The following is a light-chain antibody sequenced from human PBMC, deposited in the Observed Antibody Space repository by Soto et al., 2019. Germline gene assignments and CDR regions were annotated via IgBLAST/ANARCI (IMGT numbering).Light chain of an antibody. J-gene: IGKJ4*01. Sequence: RVTITFRSSQSISTWLAWYQQKPGKGPKLLIYKASGLQSGVPSRFSGSGSGTDFTLTISSLQPDDFATYYCQQYNSYSPLTFGGGTKVDIK. V-gene: IGKV1-5*03. CDR3: QQYNSYSPLT. CDR1: QSISTW. CDR2: KAS.